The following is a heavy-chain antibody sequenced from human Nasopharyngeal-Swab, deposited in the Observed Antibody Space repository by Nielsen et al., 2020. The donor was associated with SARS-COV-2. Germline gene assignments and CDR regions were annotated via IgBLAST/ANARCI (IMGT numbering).Heavy chain of an antibody. CDR1: EFTFRTYA. V-gene: IGHV3-23*01. D-gene: IGHD7-27*01. CDR3: AKHSPHSPPGDRVFDY. CDR2: IGGVGSPT. J-gene: IGHJ4*02. Sequence: GEFLKISCAASEFTFRTYAMSWVRQAPGKGLEWVSAIGGVGSPTFYADSVKGRFTISRDNSKNMLFLQMNSLTADDTAVYYCAKHSPHSPPGDRVFDYWGQGTLVTVSS.